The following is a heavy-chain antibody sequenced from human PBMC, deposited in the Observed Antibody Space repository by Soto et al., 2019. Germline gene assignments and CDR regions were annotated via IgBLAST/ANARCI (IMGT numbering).Heavy chain of an antibody. J-gene: IGHJ4*02. CDR2: ILKDGSGM. CDR3: ASQIAEGY. CDR1: GFTFSSYG. V-gene: IGHV3-30*03. Sequence: GSLRLSCAASGFTFSSYGMHWVRQAPGKGLEWVASILKDGSGMNYVDSVKGRFTISRDNSKNTLYLQMNGLRPDDTAVYYCASQIAEGYWGQGTLVTVSS.